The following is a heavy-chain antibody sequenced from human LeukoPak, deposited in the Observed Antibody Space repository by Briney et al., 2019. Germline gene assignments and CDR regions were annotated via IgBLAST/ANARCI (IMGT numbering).Heavy chain of an antibody. D-gene: IGHD5-24*01. J-gene: IGHJ4*02. V-gene: IGHV4-59*01. Sequence: SETLSLTCTVSGGSISSYYWSWIRQPPGKGLEWIGYIYYSGSTSYNPSLQSRVTISVDTSKNQFSLKLSSVTAADTAVYYCARGVEMATIVFDYWGQGTLVTVSS. CDR1: GGSISSYY. CDR3: ARGVEMATIVFDY. CDR2: IYYSGST.